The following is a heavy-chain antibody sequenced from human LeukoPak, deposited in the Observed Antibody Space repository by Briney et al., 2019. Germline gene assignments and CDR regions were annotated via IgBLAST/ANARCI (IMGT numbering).Heavy chain of an antibody. CDR1: GFTFSNYG. J-gene: IGHJ4*02. Sequence: GGSLRLPCVASGFTFSNYGMHWVRQAPGKGLEWVAVISYDGSNKYYADSVKGRFTISRDNSKNTLYLQMNSLRAEDTAVYYCAREAYGDAFDYWGQGTLVTVSS. V-gene: IGHV3-30*03. D-gene: IGHD4-17*01. CDR3: AREAYGDAFDY. CDR2: ISYDGSNK.